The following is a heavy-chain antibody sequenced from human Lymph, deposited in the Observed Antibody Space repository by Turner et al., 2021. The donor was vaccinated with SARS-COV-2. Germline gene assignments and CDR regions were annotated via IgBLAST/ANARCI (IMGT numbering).Heavy chain of an antibody. CDR3: ARDYSSSSYLVSWFDP. Sequence: QVQLVESGGGVVQPGRSLTLSCAASGFSFSSYGMHGVRQAPGKGLEWVAVILYDGSYKYYADSVKGRFTISRDNSKNTLYLQMNSLRAEDTAVYYCARDYSSSSYLVSWFDPWGQGALVTVSS. D-gene: IGHD6-6*01. V-gene: IGHV3-33*01. CDR2: ILYDGSYK. CDR1: GFSFSSYG. J-gene: IGHJ5*02.